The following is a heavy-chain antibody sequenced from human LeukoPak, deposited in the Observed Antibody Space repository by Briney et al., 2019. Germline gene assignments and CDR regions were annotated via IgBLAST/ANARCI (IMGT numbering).Heavy chain of an antibody. CDR2: ISSSGSTI. V-gene: IGHV3-11*01. J-gene: IGHJ2*01. D-gene: IGHD4-17*01. CDR3: AREPTTVTTGWYFDL. Sequence: PGGSLRLSCAASGFTFSDYYMSWIRQAPGKGLEWVSYISSSGSTIYYADSVKGRFTISRDNAKNSLYLQMNSLRAEDTAVYYCAREPTTVTTGWYFDLWGRGTLVTVSS. CDR1: GFTFSDYY.